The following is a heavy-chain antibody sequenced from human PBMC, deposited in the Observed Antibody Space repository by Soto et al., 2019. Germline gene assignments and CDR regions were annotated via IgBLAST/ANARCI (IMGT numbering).Heavy chain of an antibody. CDR3: ARDPLAVTGSFVDY. D-gene: IGHD6-19*01. J-gene: IGHJ4*02. Sequence: QVQLVESGGGVVQPGRSLRLSCAASGFSFSSYAMHWVRQAPGKGLEWLEVISYDGRAKYYADSAKGRFTISRDSSKNTAYLQMNSLRAEDTAVYYCARDPLAVTGSFVDYWGQGTLVTVSS. V-gene: IGHV3-30*04. CDR2: ISYDGRAK. CDR1: GFSFSSYA.